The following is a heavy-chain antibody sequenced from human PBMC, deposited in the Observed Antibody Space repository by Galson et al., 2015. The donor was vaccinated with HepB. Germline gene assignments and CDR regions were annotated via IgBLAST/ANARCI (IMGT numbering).Heavy chain of an antibody. V-gene: IGHV1-69*13. D-gene: IGHD6-13*01. CDR3: ASFTKDPIAAAGDDAFGI. Sequence: SVKVSCKASGGTFSSYAISWVRQAPGQGLEWMGGIIPIFGTANYAQKFQGRVTITADESTSTAYMELSSLRSEDTAVYYCASFTKDPIAAAGDDAFGIWGQGTMVTVSS. J-gene: IGHJ3*02. CDR2: IIPIFGTA. CDR1: GGTFSSYA.